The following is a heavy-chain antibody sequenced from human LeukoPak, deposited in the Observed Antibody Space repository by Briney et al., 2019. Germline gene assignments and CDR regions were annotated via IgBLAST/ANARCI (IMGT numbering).Heavy chain of an antibody. J-gene: IGHJ6*03. Sequence: PGGSLRLSCGASGFTFSTYAMSWVRQAPGKGLEWVSVISGSGGRTYYADSVKGRFTISRDNAKNSLYLQMNSLRAEDTAVYYCARADGDYYYMDVWGKGTTVTVSS. CDR1: GFTFSTYA. CDR3: ARADGDYYYMDV. D-gene: IGHD4-17*01. CDR2: ISGSGGRT. V-gene: IGHV3-23*01.